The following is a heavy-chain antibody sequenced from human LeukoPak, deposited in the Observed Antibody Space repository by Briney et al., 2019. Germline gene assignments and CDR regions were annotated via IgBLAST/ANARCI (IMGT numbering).Heavy chain of an antibody. V-gene: IGHV3-30-3*01. CDR2: ISYDGSNK. CDR1: GFTFSSYA. D-gene: IGHD3-10*01. CDR3: ARDYNRGVQDY. Sequence: GGSPRLSCAASGFTFSSYAMHWVRQAPGKGLEWVAVISYDGSNKYYADSVKGRFTISRDNSKNTLYLQMNSLRAEDTAVYYCARDYNRGVQDYWGQGTLVTVSS. J-gene: IGHJ4*02.